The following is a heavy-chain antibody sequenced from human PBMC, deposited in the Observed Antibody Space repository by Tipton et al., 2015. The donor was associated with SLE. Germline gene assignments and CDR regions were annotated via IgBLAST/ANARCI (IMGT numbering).Heavy chain of an antibody. V-gene: IGHV4-59*01. D-gene: IGHD6-19*01. CDR2: LDDSGNT. Sequence: TLSLTCIVSGDSISNYYWSWIRQPPGKGLEWIGSLDDSGNTNYNPSLRSRVTMSIDTSKSQFSLKLSSVTAADTAVFYCAKGSGWYKDWGQGTLVTVSS. J-gene: IGHJ4*02. CDR1: GDSISNYY. CDR3: AKGSGWYKD.